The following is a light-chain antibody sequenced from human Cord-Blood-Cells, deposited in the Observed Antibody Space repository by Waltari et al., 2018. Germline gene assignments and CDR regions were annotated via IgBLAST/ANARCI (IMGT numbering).Light chain of an antibody. V-gene: IGKV1-5*03. CDR3: QQYNSYLT. CDR2: KAS. J-gene: IGKJ4*01. Sequence: DIQITQSPSTLSASVRDRATITCRASQSISSWLAWYQQKPGKAPKLLIYKASSLESGVPSRFSGSGSGTEFTLTISSLQPDDFATYYCQQYNSYLTFGGGTKVEIK. CDR1: QSISSW.